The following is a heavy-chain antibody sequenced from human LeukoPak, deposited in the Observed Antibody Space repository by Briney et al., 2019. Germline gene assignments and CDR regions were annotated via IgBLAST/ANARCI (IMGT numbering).Heavy chain of an antibody. CDR1: GFTFRSYD. CDR3: ARSARLMKGVVEVTALDD. Sequence: GGSLRLSCEDSGFTFRSYDMNWVRQAPGKGLEWIAYLSSSGSAFSYADSVKGRFTIARDNAKNSVYLEMNSLRADDTAVYYCARSARLMKGVVEVTALDDWGQGTLVTVPS. J-gene: IGHJ4*02. D-gene: IGHD3-3*01. CDR2: LSSSGSAF. V-gene: IGHV3-48*03.